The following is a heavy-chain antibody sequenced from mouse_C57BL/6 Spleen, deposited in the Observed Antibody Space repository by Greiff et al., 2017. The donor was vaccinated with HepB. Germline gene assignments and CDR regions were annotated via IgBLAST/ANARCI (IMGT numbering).Heavy chain of an antibody. V-gene: IGHV5-6*01. CDR3: ARRGGSDYYAMDY. CDR1: GFTFSSYG. Sequence: VQLQQSGGDLVKPGGSLKLSCAASGFTFSSYGMSWVRQTPDKRLEWVATISSGGSYTYYPDSVKGRFTISRDNAKNTLYLQMSSLKSEDTAMYYCARRGGSDYYAMDYWGQGTSVTVSS. J-gene: IGHJ4*01. CDR2: ISSGGSYT.